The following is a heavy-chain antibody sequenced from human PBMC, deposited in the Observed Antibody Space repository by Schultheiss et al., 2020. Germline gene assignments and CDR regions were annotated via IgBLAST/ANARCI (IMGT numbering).Heavy chain of an antibody. CDR2: IYYSGST. Sequence: SRTLSLTCTVPGGSISIGDYYWGWIRQHPGKGLEWIGYIYYSGSTDYNPSLKSRVTISVDTSKNQFSLKLSSVTAADTAVYYCARRQYYCDNLPFDYWGQGTLVTVSS. D-gene: IGHD4-23*01. CDR3: ARRQYYCDNLPFDY. V-gene: IGHV4-30-4*08. CDR1: GGSISIGDYY. J-gene: IGHJ4*02.